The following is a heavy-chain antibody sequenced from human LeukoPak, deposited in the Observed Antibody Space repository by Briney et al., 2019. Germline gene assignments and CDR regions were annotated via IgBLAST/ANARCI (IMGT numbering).Heavy chain of an antibody. Sequence: GESLKISCKGSGYSFTTYWIAWVRQMPGKGLEWMGIIYPGDSNTKYNPSFQGQVTISTDKSISTAYLRWSSLQASDTAMFYCARRSYYYDSQDTFDIWGQGTMVTVSS. CDR2: IYPGDSNT. CDR1: GYSFTTYW. V-gene: IGHV5-51*01. J-gene: IGHJ3*02. CDR3: ARRSYYYDSQDTFDI. D-gene: IGHD3-22*01.